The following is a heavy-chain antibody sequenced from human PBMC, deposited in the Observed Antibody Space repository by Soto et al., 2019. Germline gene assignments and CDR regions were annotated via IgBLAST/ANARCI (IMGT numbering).Heavy chain of an antibody. CDR2: ISAYNGNT. CDR1: GYTFTSYG. D-gene: IGHD3-22*01. J-gene: IGHJ6*02. CDR3: ARAVLNYYDSSGYYIYYYYGMDV. Sequence: ASVKVSCKASGYTFTSYGISWVRQAPGQGREWMGWISAYNGNTNYAQKLQGRVTMTTDTSTSAAYMELRSLRSDDTAVYYCARAVLNYYDSSGYYIYYYYGMDVWGQGXTVTVSS. V-gene: IGHV1-18*01.